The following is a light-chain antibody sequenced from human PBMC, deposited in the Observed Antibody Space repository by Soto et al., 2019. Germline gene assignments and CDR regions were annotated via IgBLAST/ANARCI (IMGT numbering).Light chain of an antibody. CDR1: QSVNSN. CDR3: QQYNNWPT. CDR2: GAS. Sequence: EIVMTQSPATLSVSPGERATLSCRASQSVNSNLAWYQQKPGQAPRLLIYGASTMATGIPARFSGSGSGTEFTLTISSLQSEDVAVYYCQQYNNWPTFGPGTKVDIK. J-gene: IGKJ3*01. V-gene: IGKV3-15*01.